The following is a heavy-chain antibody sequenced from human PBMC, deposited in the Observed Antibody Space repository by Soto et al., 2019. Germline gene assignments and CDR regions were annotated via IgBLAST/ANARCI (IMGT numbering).Heavy chain of an antibody. Sequence: GGSLRLSCAASGFTFSSYSMNWVRQAPGKGLEWVSYISSSSSTIYYADSVKGRFTISRDNAKNSLYLQMNSLRAEDTAVYYCAKSRSGAFDIWGQGTMVTVSS. D-gene: IGHD3-10*01. CDR1: GFTFSSYS. V-gene: IGHV3-48*01. CDR2: ISSSSSTI. J-gene: IGHJ3*02. CDR3: AKSRSGAFDI.